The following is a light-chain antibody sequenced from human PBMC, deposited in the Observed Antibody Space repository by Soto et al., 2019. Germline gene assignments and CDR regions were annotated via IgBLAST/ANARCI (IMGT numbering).Light chain of an antibody. CDR3: QQFDSSRMYS. CDR1: QSVTSTY. J-gene: IGKJ2*03. V-gene: IGKV3-20*01. Sequence: EIVLTQSPGTLSLSPGERATLSCRASQSVTSTYLAWYQQKPGQSPRLIIYGGSTRASGFPDRFSGGGSGNDFTLTISRLEPEDSAVYYCHCQQFDSSRMYSFGQGTKLEI. CDR2: GGS.